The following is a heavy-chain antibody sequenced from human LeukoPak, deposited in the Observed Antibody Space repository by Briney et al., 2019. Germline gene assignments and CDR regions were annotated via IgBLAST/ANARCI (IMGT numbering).Heavy chain of an antibody. J-gene: IGHJ5*02. Sequence: GGSLRLSCIGSAFTFSDFSLTWVRQAPGKGLEWVSTIGPGRDTHYADSVKGRVTISRDNSNNAVYLQMDSLRPDDTAMYYCARYTVSSQPSRQFDPWGQGTLVTVSS. D-gene: IGHD5/OR15-5a*01. CDR2: IGPGRDT. CDR3: ARYTVSSQPSRQFDP. CDR1: AFTFSDFS. V-gene: IGHV3-23*01.